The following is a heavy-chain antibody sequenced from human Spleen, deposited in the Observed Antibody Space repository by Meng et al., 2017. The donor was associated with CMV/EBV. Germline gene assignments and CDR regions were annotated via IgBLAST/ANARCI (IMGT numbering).Heavy chain of an antibody. Sequence: GESLKISCAASGFTFSSYAMSWVRQAPGKGLEWVSAISGSGGSTYYADSVKGRFTISRDNSKNTLYLQMNSLRAEDTAVYYCARDDLLTGFYGMDVWGQGTTVTVSS. J-gene: IGHJ6*02. CDR1: GFTFSSYA. CDR2: ISGSGGST. D-gene: IGHD3-9*01. V-gene: IGHV3-23*01. CDR3: ARDDLLTGFYGMDV.